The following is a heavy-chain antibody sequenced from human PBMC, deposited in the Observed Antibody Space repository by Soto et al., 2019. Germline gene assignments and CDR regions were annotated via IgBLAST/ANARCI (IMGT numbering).Heavy chain of an antibody. J-gene: IGHJ4*02. CDR3: ARGIPYRAYDPGRLLFDY. V-gene: IGHV3-21*01. CDR1: GFNFSTYT. CDR2: ISSSSSYI. D-gene: IGHD5-12*01. Sequence: EVQLVESGGGLVKPGGSLRLSCAVSGFNFSTYTMNWVRQAPGKGLEWVSSISSSSSYIYYADSVKGRFTISRDNAKKSLYLQMDSLRAEDTAVYYCARGIPYRAYDPGRLLFDYWGQGTLVTVSS.